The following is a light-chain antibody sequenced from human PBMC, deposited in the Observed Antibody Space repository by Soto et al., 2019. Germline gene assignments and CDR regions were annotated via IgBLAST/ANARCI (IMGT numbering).Light chain of an antibody. CDR3: QRYGSGGYS. V-gene: IGKV3-20*01. J-gene: IGKJ2*03. CDR1: QSIVSSS. Sequence: EVVLTQSPGTLSLSPGERATLSCRPSQSIVSSSLAWYQQKPGQAPRLVIYGASTRATGIPERFTGSASGTYFTRSVTRLEPEGFAVFYCQRYGSGGYSFGQGTKLETK. CDR2: GAS.